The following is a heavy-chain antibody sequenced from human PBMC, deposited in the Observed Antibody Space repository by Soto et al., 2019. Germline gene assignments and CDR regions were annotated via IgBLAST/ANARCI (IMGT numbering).Heavy chain of an antibody. J-gene: IGHJ4*02. Sequence: QPGGALRLSCAASGFTFSSYAMSWVRQAPGKGLEWVSATSGSGGSTYYADSVKGRFTISRDNSKNTLYLQMNSLRAEDTAVYYCAKVPTSSWYGWHHFDYWGQGTLVTVSS. V-gene: IGHV3-23*01. CDR2: TSGSGGST. CDR3: AKVPTSSWYGWHHFDY. D-gene: IGHD6-13*01. CDR1: GFTFSSYA.